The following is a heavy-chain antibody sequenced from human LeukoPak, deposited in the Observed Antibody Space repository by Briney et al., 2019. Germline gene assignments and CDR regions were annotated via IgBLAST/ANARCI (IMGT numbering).Heavy chain of an antibody. CDR1: GGSISSYY. CDR2: IYYSGST. D-gene: IGHD2-15*01. Sequence: SETLSLTCAVSGGSISSYYWSWIRQPPGKGLEWIGYIYYSGSTNYNPSLKSRVTISVDTSKNQFSLKLSSVTAADTAVYYCARVHYCSGGSCPDAFDIWGQGTMVTVSS. V-gene: IGHV4-59*01. CDR3: ARVHYCSGGSCPDAFDI. J-gene: IGHJ3*02.